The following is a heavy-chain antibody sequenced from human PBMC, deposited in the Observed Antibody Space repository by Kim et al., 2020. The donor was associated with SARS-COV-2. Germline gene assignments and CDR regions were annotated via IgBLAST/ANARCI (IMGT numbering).Heavy chain of an antibody. J-gene: IGHJ5*02. CDR3: VRETGAAFDP. V-gene: IGHV3-74*01. Sequence: GGTSYADSVKGRFTITRDNAQHTLYLHMTGLRAEDTAVYYCVRETGAAFDPWGHGTLVTVSS. CDR2: GGT.